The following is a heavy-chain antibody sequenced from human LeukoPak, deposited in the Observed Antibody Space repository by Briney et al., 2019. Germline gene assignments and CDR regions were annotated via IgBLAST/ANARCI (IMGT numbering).Heavy chain of an antibody. D-gene: IGHD3-3*01. J-gene: IGHJ6*02. CDR1: GYTFTSYY. CDR2: INPSGGGT. Sequence: ASVKVSCKASGYTFTSYYMHWVRQAPGQGLEWMGLINPSGGGTSYAQKFQGRVTMTRDTSTSTVYMELSSLRSEDTAVYYCARGPDYDFWSGYYDYYYYGMDVWGQGTTVTVSS. CDR3: ARGPDYDFWSGYYDYYYYGMDV. V-gene: IGHV1-46*01.